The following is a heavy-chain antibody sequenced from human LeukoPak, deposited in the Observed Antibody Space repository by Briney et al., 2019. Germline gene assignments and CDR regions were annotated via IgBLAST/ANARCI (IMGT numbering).Heavy chain of an antibody. D-gene: IGHD5-12*01. Sequence: SETLSLTCTVSGYSISSGYYWGWIRQPPGKGLEWIGSIYHSGSTYYNPSLKSRVTISVDTSKNQFSLKLTSVTAADTAVYYCARDVASPAPFDIWGQGTMVTVSS. CDR3: ARDVASPAPFDI. CDR2: IYHSGST. V-gene: IGHV4-38-2*02. J-gene: IGHJ3*02. CDR1: GYSISSGYY.